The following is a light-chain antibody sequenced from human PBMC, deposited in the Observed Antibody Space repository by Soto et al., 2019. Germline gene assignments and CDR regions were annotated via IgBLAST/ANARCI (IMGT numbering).Light chain of an antibody. J-gene: IGKJ5*01. Sequence: EIVLTQSPGTLSLSPGERATLSCRASQSVSSSYLAWYQQKPGQAPRLLIYGASSRATGIPDRFSGSGSGTDFTLTISRLEPEDFAVYYCQQYGSSPTPFGQGPRPEIK. CDR1: QSVSSSY. CDR2: GAS. CDR3: QQYGSSPTP. V-gene: IGKV3-20*01.